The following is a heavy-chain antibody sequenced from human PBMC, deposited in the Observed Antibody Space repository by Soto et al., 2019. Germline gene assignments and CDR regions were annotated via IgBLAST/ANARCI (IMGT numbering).Heavy chain of an antibody. Sequence: QITLKESGPTLVKPTQTLTLTCTFSGFSLSTSGVGVGWIRQPPGKALEWLALIYWDDDKRYSPSLKSRLTIXXDXSXXPVVLTMTNMDPVDTATYYCAHRLVAAAGYWYFDLWGRGTLVTVSS. J-gene: IGHJ2*01. CDR3: AHRLVAAAGYWYFDL. V-gene: IGHV2-5*02. CDR1: GFSLSTSGVG. CDR2: IYWDDDK. D-gene: IGHD6-13*01.